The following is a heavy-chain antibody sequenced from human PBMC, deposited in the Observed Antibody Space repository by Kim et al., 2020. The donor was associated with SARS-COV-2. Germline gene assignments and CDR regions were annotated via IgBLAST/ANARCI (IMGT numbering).Heavy chain of an antibody. Sequence: VKGRFTISRDNAKNMLYLQMNSLRAEDTAVYYCARDPDYYDSSGLTQNDYWGQGTLVTVSS. V-gene: IGHV3-53*01. J-gene: IGHJ4*02. D-gene: IGHD3-22*01. CDR3: ARDPDYYDSSGLTQNDY.